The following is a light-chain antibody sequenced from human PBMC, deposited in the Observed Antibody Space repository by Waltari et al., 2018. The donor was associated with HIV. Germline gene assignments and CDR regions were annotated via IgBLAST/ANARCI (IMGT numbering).Light chain of an antibody. V-gene: IGLV7-46*01. Sequence: QAVVTQEPSLTVSPGGTVTLTCSSSSGPVTSGHYPYWFQQKPGQAPRTLIYDTSSGRSGTPTRFSGSRLGGKAALTLSGAVPEDEAEYYCLLSYSGSRPVILGGGTKLTVL. CDR3: LLSYSGSRPVI. J-gene: IGLJ2*01. CDR2: DTS. CDR1: SGPVTSGHY.